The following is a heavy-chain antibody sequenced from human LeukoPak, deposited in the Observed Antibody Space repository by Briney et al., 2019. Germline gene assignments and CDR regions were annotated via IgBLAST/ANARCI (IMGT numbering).Heavy chain of an antibody. CDR1: GYTFTSYG. J-gene: IGHJ4*02. D-gene: IGHD3-22*01. CDR2: ISAYNGDT. Sequence: ASVKVSCKSSGYTFTSYGIRWVRQAPGQGLEWMGWISAYNGDTDYAQKLQGRVTMTTDTSTSTAYMELRSLKSEDTAVYYCARESHDTREDYWGQGTLVTVSS. CDR3: ARESHDTREDY. V-gene: IGHV1-18*01.